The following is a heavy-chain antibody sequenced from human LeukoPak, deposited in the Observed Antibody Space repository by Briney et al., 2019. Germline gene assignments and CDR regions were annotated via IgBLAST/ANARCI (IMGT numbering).Heavy chain of an antibody. CDR2: INHSGST. J-gene: IGHJ5*02. CDR3: ARGPRYSSSWDFPAGWFDP. V-gene: IGHV4-34*01. D-gene: IGHD6-13*01. CDR1: GGSFSGYY. Sequence: SETLSLTCAVYGGSFSGYYWSWIRQPPGKGLEWIGEINHSGSTNYNPSLKSRVTISVDTSKNQFSLKLSSVTAADTAVYYCARGPRYSSSWDFPAGWFDPLGQGTLVTGSP.